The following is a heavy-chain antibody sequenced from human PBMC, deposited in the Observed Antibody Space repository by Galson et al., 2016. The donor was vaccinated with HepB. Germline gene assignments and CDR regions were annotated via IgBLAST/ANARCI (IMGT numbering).Heavy chain of an antibody. CDR1: GFIVSSTY. J-gene: IGHJ4*02. Sequence: SLRLSCAASGFIVSSTYMSWVRQAPGKGLESVSVIFSGGTTLYADSVMGRFTISRDNSRNTLFLQMSSLRVEDTAVYYCARDSGYNEHGGFDNWGQGTLVTVSS. V-gene: IGHV3-66*02. CDR2: IFSGGTT. CDR3: ARDSGYNEHGGFDN. D-gene: IGHD6-25*01.